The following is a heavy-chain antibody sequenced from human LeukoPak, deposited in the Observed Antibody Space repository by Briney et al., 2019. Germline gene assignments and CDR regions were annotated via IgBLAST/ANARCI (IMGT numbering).Heavy chain of an antibody. V-gene: IGHV4-39*01. Sequence: PSETLSLTCTVSGGSISSSNYYWGWIRQPPGKGLEWIGSIYYSGSPYYNPSLKSRVTISVDTSKNQFPLNLSSVTAADTAVYYCARRAYFFPGAFDIWGQGTMVTVS. CDR2: IYYSGSP. D-gene: IGHD2/OR15-2a*01. CDR1: GGSISSSNYY. J-gene: IGHJ3*02. CDR3: ARRAYFFPGAFDI.